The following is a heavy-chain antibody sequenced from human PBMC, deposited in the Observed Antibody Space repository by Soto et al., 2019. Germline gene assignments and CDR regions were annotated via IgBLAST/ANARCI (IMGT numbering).Heavy chain of an antibody. CDR3: AKGSWIGGLILDWFDP. J-gene: IGHJ5*02. CDR1: GFTFSSYA. Sequence: GGSLRLSCAASGFTFSSYAMSWVRQAPGKGLEWVSAISGSGGSTYYTDSVKGRFTISRDNSKNTLYVQMNSLRAEDTAVYYCAKGSWIGGLILDWFDPWGQGTLVTVSS. CDR2: ISGSGGST. V-gene: IGHV3-23*01. D-gene: IGHD6-19*01.